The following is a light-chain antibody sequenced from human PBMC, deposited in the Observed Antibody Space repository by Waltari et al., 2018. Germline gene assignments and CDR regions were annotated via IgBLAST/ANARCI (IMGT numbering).Light chain of an antibody. V-gene: IGLV3-19*01. CDR2: GKN. Sequence: SSELTQDPAVSVALGPKVRITCQGDSLRSYYASWYQQKPGQAPVLVIYGKNNRPPGIPDRFSGSSSGNTASLTITGAQAEDEADYYCNSRDSSGNHVVFGGGTKLTVL. CDR1: SLRSYY. J-gene: IGLJ2*01. CDR3: NSRDSSGNHVV.